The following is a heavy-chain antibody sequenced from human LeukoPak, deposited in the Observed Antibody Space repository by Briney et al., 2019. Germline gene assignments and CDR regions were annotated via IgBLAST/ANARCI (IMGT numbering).Heavy chain of an antibody. J-gene: IGHJ4*02. Sequence: GGSLRLSCAASGFTFSSYAMSWVRQAPGKGLEWVSAISGSGGSTYYADSVKGRFTISRDNSKNTVYLQMNSLRAEDTAVYYCAKDQGGGTIAAAGYWGQGTLVTVSS. CDR1: GFTFSSYA. D-gene: IGHD6-13*01. CDR3: AKDQGGGTIAAAGY. CDR2: ISGSGGST. V-gene: IGHV3-23*01.